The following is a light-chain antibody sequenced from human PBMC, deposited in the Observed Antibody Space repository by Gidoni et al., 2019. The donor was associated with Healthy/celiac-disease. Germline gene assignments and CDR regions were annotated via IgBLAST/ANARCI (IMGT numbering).Light chain of an antibody. V-gene: IGKV1-33*01. Sequence: DIQMTQSPSSLSASVGDRVTITCQASQDITNYLNWYQQKPGKAPKLLIYDASNLQTGVPSRFSGSGSGTNFTFTISSLQPEDIATYYCQQYDILPPPTFGGGTKEEIK. CDR2: DAS. J-gene: IGKJ4*01. CDR3: QQYDILPPPT. CDR1: QDITNY.